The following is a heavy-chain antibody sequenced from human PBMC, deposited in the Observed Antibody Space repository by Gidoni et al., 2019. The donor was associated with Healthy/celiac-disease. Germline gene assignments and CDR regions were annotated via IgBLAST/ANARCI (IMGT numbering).Heavy chain of an antibody. Sequence: EVQLLESGGGLVQPGVSLRLSCAASGFPFSSYAMSWVRQAPGKGLEWVSVISSSGGSTYYADSVKGRFSISRDNSKNTLYLQMNSLRAEDTAVYYCAKGYAAAGDAFDIWGQGTMVTVSS. CDR3: AKGYAAAGDAFDI. CDR2: ISSSGGST. J-gene: IGHJ3*02. D-gene: IGHD6-13*01. CDR1: GFPFSSYA. V-gene: IGHV3-23*01.